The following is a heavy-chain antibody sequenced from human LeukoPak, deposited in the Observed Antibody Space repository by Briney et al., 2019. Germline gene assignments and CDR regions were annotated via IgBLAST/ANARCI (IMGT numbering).Heavy chain of an antibody. V-gene: IGHV3-23*01. J-gene: IGHJ6*02. CDR1: GFTFSSNA. CDR3: AKDQIAYYYGMDV. CDR2: ISGSGGST. Sequence: HTGGPLRLSCAASGFTFSSNAMSWVRQAPGKGLEWVSGISGSGGSTYYADSVKGRFTISRDNSKNTLYLQMNSLRAEDTAVYYCAKDQIAYYYGMDVWGQGTTVTVSS.